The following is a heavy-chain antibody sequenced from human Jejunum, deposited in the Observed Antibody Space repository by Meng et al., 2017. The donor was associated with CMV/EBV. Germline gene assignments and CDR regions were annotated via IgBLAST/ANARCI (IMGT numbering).Heavy chain of an antibody. CDR3: ARAGEYRFDY. CDR1: GFTFSSSW. Sequence: SCAASGFTFSSSWMHWVRQAPGKGLVWVSRMNSDGSTTDHADSATGRFTISRDNARNTLYLQMNSLRAEDTAVYYCARAGEYRFDYWGQGTRVTVSS. J-gene: IGHJ4*02. V-gene: IGHV3-74*01. D-gene: IGHD2/OR15-2a*01. CDR2: MNSDGSTT.